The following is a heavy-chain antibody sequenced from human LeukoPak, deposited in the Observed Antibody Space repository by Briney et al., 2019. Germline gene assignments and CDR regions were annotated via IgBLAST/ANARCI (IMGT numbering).Heavy chain of an antibody. J-gene: IGHJ4*02. CDR3: ARVGLRGSYYVPLFDY. V-gene: IGHV1-8*01. D-gene: IGHD1-26*01. Sequence: ASVKVSCKASGYTFTSYDINWVRQATGQGLEWMGWMNPNSGNTGYAQKFQGRVTMTRNTSISTAYMELSSLRSGDTAVYYCARVGLRGSYYVPLFDYWGQGTLVTVSS. CDR2: MNPNSGNT. CDR1: GYTFTSYD.